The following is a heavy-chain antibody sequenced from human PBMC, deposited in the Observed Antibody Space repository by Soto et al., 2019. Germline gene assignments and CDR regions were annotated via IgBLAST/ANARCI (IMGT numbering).Heavy chain of an antibody. D-gene: IGHD3-9*01. CDR1: GFTFSSYA. V-gene: IGHV3-23*01. J-gene: IGHJ4*02. Sequence: EVQLLESGGGLVQPGGSLRLSCAASGFTFSSYAMSWVRQAPGKGLEWVSAISGSGGSTYYADSVKGRFTISRDNSKKQLYLKMNSLRAEDTAVYYCARKNYDLLTGYYNFGYWGQGTLVTVSS. CDR3: ARKNYDLLTGYYNFGY. CDR2: ISGSGGST.